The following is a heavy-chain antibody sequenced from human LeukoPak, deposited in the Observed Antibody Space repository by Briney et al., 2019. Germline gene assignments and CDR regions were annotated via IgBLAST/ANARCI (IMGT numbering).Heavy chain of an antibody. CDR2: IFGGGGT. CDR3: ASWPGAWYGKDF. Sequence: GGSLRLSCAASGLTFSSYGIHWVRQAPGKGLEWVSVIFGGGGTYYGDSVRGRFTISRDNSKNTLYLQMNSLRAEDTAVYYCASWPGAWYGKDFWGQGTLVTVSS. CDR1: GLTFSSYG. V-gene: IGHV3-53*01. J-gene: IGHJ4*02. D-gene: IGHD6-19*01.